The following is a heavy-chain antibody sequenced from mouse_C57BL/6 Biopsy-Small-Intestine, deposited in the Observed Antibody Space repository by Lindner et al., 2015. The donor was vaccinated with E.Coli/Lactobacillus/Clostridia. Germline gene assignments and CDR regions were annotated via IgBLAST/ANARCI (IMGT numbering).Heavy chain of an antibody. J-gene: IGHJ2*01. Sequence: VQLQESGAELVKPGASVRISCKASGNTFSIYWMNWVKQRPGKGLEWIGQIYPGDGDIKYNGKFKGKATLTADKSSSTAYMQLSSLTSEDIAVYYCITSSYWGQGTILTVSS. D-gene: IGHD1-3*01. CDR3: ITSSY. V-gene: IGHV1-80*01. CDR2: IYPGDGDI. CDR1: GNTFSIYW.